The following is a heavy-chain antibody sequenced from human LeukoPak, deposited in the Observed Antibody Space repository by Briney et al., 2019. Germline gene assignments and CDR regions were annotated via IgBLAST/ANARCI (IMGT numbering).Heavy chain of an antibody. J-gene: IGHJ5*02. V-gene: IGHV3-30*18. Sequence: PGGSLRLSCAASGFTFSHYGMHWVRQAPGKGLEWVAVISHDGRVSYYADSVKGRFTISRDNSKSTVYLQMNSLRAEDTAVYFCAKERDEYRSTSVDLWGQGTLVTVSS. CDR2: ISHDGRVS. D-gene: IGHD6-6*01. CDR3: AKERDEYRSTSVDL. CDR1: GFTFSHYG.